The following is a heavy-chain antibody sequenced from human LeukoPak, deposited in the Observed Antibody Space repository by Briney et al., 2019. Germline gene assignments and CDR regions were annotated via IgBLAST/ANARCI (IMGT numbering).Heavy chain of an antibody. J-gene: IGHJ6*02. D-gene: IGHD5-18*01. V-gene: IGHV3-49*04. CDR2: IRGKTYGGTT. CDR1: GFTFGDHA. Sequence: GGSLRLSCTASGFTFGDHAMSWVRQAPGKGLEWVGFIRGKTYGGTTEYAASVKGRFTISRDDSKSIAYLQMNSLKTEDTAVYYRTRGPIQQWLYYGMDVWGQGTTVTVSS. CDR3: TRGPIQQWLYYGMDV.